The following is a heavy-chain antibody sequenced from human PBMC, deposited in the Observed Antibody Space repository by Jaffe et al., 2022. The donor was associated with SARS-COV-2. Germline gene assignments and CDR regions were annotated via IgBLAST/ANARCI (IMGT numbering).Heavy chain of an antibody. V-gene: IGHV4-39*01. Sequence: QLQLQESGPGLVKPSETLSLTCTVSGGSISSSSYYWGWIRQPPGKGLEWIGSIYYSGSTYYNPSLKSRVTISVDTSKNQFSLKLSSVTAADTAVYYCARQNPKLTGDPGWFDPWGQGTLVTVSS. CDR2: IYYSGST. J-gene: IGHJ5*02. CDR3: ARQNPKLTGDPGWFDP. D-gene: IGHD7-27*01. CDR1: GGSISSSSYY.